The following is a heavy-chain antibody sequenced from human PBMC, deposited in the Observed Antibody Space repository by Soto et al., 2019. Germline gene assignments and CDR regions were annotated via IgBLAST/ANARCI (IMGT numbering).Heavy chain of an antibody. D-gene: IGHD3-16*02. V-gene: IGHV4-39*01. CDR3: ARQFYDYVWGSYRYYDWFDP. CDR1: GGSISSSSYY. J-gene: IGHJ5*02. Sequence: ETLSLTCTVSGGSISSSSYYWGWIRQPPGKGLEWIGSIYYSGSTYYNPSLKSRVTISVDTSKNQFSLKLSSVTAADTAVYYCARQFYDYVWGSYRYYDWFDPWGQGTLVTVSS. CDR2: IYYSGST.